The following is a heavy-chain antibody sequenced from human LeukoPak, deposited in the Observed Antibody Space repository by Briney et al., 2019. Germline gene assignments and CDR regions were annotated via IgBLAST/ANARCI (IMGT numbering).Heavy chain of an antibody. CDR2: IYTSGST. D-gene: IGHD2-21*02. V-gene: IGHV4-61*02. CDR1: GGSISSGSYY. CDR3: ARSELAYCGGDCYSVGSYFDY. J-gene: IGHJ4*02. Sequence: PSETLSLTCTVSGGSISSGSYYWSWIRQPAGKGLEWIGRIYTSGSTNYNPSLKSRVTISVDTSKNQFSLKLSSVTAADTAVYYCARSELAYCGGDCYSVGSYFDYWGQGTLVTVSS.